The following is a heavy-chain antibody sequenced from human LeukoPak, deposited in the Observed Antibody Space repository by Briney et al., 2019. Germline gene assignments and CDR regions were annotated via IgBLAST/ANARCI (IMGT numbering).Heavy chain of an antibody. D-gene: IGHD6-25*01. CDR1: GFTFSSYG. CDR2: ISGSGGGT. J-gene: IGHJ4*02. Sequence: PGGSLRLSCAASGFTFSSYGMSWVRQALGKGLEWVSSISGSGGGTYYADSVKGRFTISRDNSKNTLYLQMNSLRAEDTAVYYCAKGSYSSGWLFDYWGQGTLVTVSS. CDR3: AKGSYSSGWLFDY. V-gene: IGHV3-23*01.